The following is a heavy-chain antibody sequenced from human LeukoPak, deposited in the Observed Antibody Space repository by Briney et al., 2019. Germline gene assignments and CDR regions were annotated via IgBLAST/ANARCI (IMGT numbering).Heavy chain of an antibody. CDR2: IWYDGSNK. D-gene: IGHD2-2*02. V-gene: IGHV3-33*01. CDR3: ALLAYCSSTSCYNRDY. Sequence: GGSLRLSCAASGFTFSSYGMHWVRQAPGKRLEWVAVIWYDGSNKYYADSVKGRFTISRDNSKNTLYLQMNSLRAEDTAVYYCALLAYCSSTSCYNRDYWGQGTLVTVSS. CDR1: GFTFSSYG. J-gene: IGHJ4*02.